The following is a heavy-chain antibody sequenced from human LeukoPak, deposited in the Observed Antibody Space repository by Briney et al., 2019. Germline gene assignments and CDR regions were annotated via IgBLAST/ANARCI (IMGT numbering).Heavy chain of an antibody. CDR3: ARGLYGHYYYDSSGYYSLGY. V-gene: IGHV3-21*04. CDR1: GFTFSSYN. J-gene: IGHJ4*02. D-gene: IGHD3-22*01. CDR2: ITSGSSYR. Sequence: GGSLRLSCAASGFTFSSYNMNWVRQPPGKGRKGFYSITSGSSYRFYADSVKGRFTISRDNAKNSLYLQMNSLRAEDTALYYCARGLYGHYYYDSSGYYSLGYWGQGTLVTVSS.